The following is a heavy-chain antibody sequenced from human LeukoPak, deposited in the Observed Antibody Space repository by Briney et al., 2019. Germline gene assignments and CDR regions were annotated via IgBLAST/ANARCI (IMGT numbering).Heavy chain of an antibody. D-gene: IGHD6-19*01. Sequence: PGGSLRLSCAASGFTFSSYVMSWVRQAPGKGLGWVSAISGSGSSTYYADSVQGRFTISRDNSKNTLYLQMNSLRAEDTAVYYCAKGSAVADINFDYWGQGTLVTVSS. CDR1: GFTFSSYV. CDR3: AKGSAVADINFDY. J-gene: IGHJ4*02. V-gene: IGHV3-23*01. CDR2: ISGSGSST.